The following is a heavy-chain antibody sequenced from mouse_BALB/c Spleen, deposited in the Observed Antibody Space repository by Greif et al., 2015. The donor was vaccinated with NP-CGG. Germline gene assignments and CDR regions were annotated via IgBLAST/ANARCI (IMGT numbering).Heavy chain of an antibody. D-gene: IGHD3-3*01. V-gene: IGHV1-14*01. CDR3: ARGTHPSYYYAMDY. CDR2: INPYNDGT. Sequence: EVKLMESGPELVKPGASVKMSCKASGYTFTSYVMHWVKQKPGQGLEWIGYINPYNDGTKYNEKFRGKATLTSDKSSSTAYMELSSLTSEDSAVYYCARGTHPSYYYAMDYWGQGTSVTVSS. J-gene: IGHJ4*01. CDR1: GYTFTSYV.